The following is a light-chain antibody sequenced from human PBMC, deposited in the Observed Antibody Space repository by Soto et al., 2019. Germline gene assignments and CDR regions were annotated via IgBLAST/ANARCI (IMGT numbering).Light chain of an antibody. Sequence: DIQMTQSLCALAASVGGTVTMTCRCSSKWFAWYQKKPGKAPKHLIYDVSNLERGGPPRFSGSTSGAESTLTITGLQLDDLGTYYYQRTINFTFGQGTKVDIK. V-gene: IGKV1-5*01. J-gene: IGKJ2*01. CDR2: DVS. CDR3: QRTINFT. CDR1: SKW.